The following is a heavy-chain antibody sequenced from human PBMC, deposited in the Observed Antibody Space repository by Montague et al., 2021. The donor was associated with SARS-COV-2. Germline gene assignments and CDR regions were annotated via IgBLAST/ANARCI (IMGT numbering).Heavy chain of an antibody. CDR3: TQERCPGRTTWHYFDY. CDR1: GDSVAENRRG. V-gene: IGHV6-1*01. D-gene: IGHD1-14*01. J-gene: IGHJ4*02. Sequence: CAISGDSVAENRRGSEEHRPEPQTRTKFVCRPLFGTKRYNDYAVSVRSRITISPDTSKNQFSLQLNSVTPEDTAVYYCTQERCPGRTTWHYFDYLGQGTLVTVSS. CDR2: PLFGTKRYN.